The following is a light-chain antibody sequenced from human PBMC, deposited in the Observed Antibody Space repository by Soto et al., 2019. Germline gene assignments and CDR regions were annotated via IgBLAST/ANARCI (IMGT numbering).Light chain of an antibody. CDR3: MQDTQFPRT. Sequence: EIVMTQTPLSSPVTLGQPASISCRSSQSLVYSDGNTYLSWLHQRPGQPPRLLIYEISNRVSGVPDRFSGSGAGTDFTLKISGVEAEDVGVYYCMQDTQFPRTFGHVTKLEIK. CDR1: QSLVYSDGNTY. J-gene: IGKJ2*01. V-gene: IGKV2-24*01. CDR2: EIS.